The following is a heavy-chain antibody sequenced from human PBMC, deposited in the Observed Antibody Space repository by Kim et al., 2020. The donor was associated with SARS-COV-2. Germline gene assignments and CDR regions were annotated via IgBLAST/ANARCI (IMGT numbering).Heavy chain of an antibody. J-gene: IGHJ6*02. D-gene: IGHD3-16*01. CDR3: AKWPGVMGLDYGMDV. V-gene: IGHV3-9*01. Sequence: ADSVKGRFTSSGDNAKNSLYLQMNSLRAEDTALYYCAKWPGVMGLDYGMDVWGQGTTVTVSS.